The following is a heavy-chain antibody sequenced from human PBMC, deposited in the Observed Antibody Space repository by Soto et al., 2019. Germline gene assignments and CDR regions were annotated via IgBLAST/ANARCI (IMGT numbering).Heavy chain of an antibody. CDR1: GGSISSSSYY. V-gene: IGHV4-39*01. CDR2: IYYSGST. CDR3: ASLLGELNYYYYGMDV. Sequence: SETLSLTCTVSGGSISSSSYYWGWIRQPPGKGLEWIGSIYYSGSTYYNPSLKSRVTISVDTSKNQFSLKLSSVTAADAAVYYCASLLGELNYYYYGMDVWGQGTTVTVSS. D-gene: IGHD1-26*01. J-gene: IGHJ6*02.